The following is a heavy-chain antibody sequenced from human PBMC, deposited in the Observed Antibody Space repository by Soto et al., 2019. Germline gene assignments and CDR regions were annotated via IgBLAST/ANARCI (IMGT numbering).Heavy chain of an antibody. D-gene: IGHD2-15*01. CDR2: ISSSSNYT. J-gene: IGHJ4*02. Sequence: EVQLVESGGGLVEPGGSLRVSCAASGFTFSSYSMNWVRQAPGKGLEWVSSISSSSNYTYYAHSVKGRFTISRANAESSRFLPMNSLRAEDTAVYYCARDTPSCSADTCYSGPTGYFDYWDQRTLVTVSS. CDR1: GFTFSSYS. CDR3: ARDTPSCSADTCYSGPTGYFDY. V-gene: IGHV3-21*01.